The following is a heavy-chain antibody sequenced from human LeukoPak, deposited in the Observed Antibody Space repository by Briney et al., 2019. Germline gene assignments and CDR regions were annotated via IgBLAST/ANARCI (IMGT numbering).Heavy chain of an antibody. Sequence: GGSLRLSCVASGFTFSSHAMDWVRQAPGKGLEWVSAISGSGGNTYYADSVKGRFTVSRDHSKTTLFLQMNSLRAEDTAVYYCAKDLHDYGNYVGWFDSWGQGTLVTVSS. CDR1: GFTFSSHA. V-gene: IGHV3-23*01. J-gene: IGHJ5*01. D-gene: IGHD4-11*01. CDR3: AKDLHDYGNYVGWFDS. CDR2: ISGSGGNT.